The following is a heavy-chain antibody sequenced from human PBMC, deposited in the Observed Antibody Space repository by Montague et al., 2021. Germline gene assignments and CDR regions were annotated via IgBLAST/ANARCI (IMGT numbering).Heavy chain of an antibody. J-gene: IGHJ4*01. V-gene: IGHV3-74*01. CDR2: IVGDGHYK. CDR1: GFTFSSYW. D-gene: IGHD5-24*01. CDR3: VRDGDGFNFDY. Sequence: SLRLSCAASGFTFSSYWMHWVRQAPGKGLVWVSRIVGDGHYKNYADSVQGRFTISRDNAENTLYLQMDGLRVGDTAVYYCVRDGDGFNFDYWGHGTLVTVSS.